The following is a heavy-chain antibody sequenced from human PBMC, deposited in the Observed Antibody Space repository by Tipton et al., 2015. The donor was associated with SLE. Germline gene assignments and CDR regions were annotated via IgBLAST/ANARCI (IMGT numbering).Heavy chain of an antibody. CDR2: ISYSGKS. Sequence: LSLTCTVSGVSISDHSWGWIRQPPGKGLEWIGYISYSGKSNYNPSLKGQVTISLDTSKNQVSLKGSSVTAADTAVYYCARRFRDSYYFDYWGQGTLVTVSS. CDR1: GVSISDHS. J-gene: IGHJ4*02. CDR3: ARRFRDSYYFDY. V-gene: IGHV4-59*08.